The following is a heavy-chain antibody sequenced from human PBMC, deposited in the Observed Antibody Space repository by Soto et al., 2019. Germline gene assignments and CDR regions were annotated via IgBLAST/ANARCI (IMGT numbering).Heavy chain of an antibody. Sequence: PSETLSLTCTVSGGSVSNYYWSWIRQPPGKGLEWIGYIYYSGSTNYNPSLKSRVTISIDTSKNQFSVRLDSVTAADTAVYYCARCADYGGNANFDYWGQGTLVTVSS. CDR3: ARCADYGGNANFDY. V-gene: IGHV4-59*02. CDR1: GGSVSNYY. D-gene: IGHD4-17*01. CDR2: IYYSGST. J-gene: IGHJ4*02.